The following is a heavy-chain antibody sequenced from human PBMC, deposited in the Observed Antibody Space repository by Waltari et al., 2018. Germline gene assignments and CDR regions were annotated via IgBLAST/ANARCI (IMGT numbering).Heavy chain of an antibody. J-gene: IGHJ2*01. CDR2: IYPSGST. D-gene: IGHD3-22*01. V-gene: IGHV4-61*09. CDR3: ARVRYDSSGFFEEGGYFDL. CDR1: GGSISSGSYY. Sequence: QVQLQESGPGLVKPSQTLSLTCTVSGGSISSGSYYWSWIRQPAGKGLEWIGYIYPSGSTNSNPSLKSRVTISVDTSKNQFSLKLSSVTAADTAVYYCARVRYDSSGFFEEGGYFDLWGRGTLVTVSS.